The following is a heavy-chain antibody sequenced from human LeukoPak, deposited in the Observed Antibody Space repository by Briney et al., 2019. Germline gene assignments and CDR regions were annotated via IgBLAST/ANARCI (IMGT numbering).Heavy chain of an antibody. CDR2: IYYSGST. CDR1: GGSISSGGYY. CDR3: ARHSSYGHFDY. V-gene: IGHV4-61*08. J-gene: IGHJ4*02. D-gene: IGHD3-10*01. Sequence: SQTLSLTCAVSGGSISSGGYYWSWIRQPPGKGLEWIGYIYYSGSTSYDPSLNSRVTISVDTSKSQFSLKLTSVTAADTAVYYCARHSSYGHFDYWGQGTLVTVSS.